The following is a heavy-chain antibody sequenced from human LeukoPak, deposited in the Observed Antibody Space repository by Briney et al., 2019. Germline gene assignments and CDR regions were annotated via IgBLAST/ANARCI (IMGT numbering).Heavy chain of an antibody. V-gene: IGHV4-39*07. Sequence: SETPSPTCSVSGGSIKSSDYYWGWIRQPPGKGLEWVGTIYYNEATQYNPSLKSRVTISVDTSKNQFSLRLSSVTAADTAVYYCAREHRWLSQTSPGDSWGQGILVTVSS. D-gene: IGHD6-19*01. J-gene: IGHJ4*02. CDR1: GGSIKSSDYY. CDR2: IYYNEAT. CDR3: AREHRWLSQTSPGDS.